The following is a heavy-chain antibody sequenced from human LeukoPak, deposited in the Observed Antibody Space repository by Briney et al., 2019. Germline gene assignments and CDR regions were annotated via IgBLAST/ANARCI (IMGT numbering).Heavy chain of an antibody. V-gene: IGHV3-9*03. CDR1: GFTFDDYA. D-gene: IGHD6-19*01. CDR2: ISWNSGSI. J-gene: IGHJ4*02. Sequence: GGSLRLSCAASGFTFDDYATHWVRQAPGEGREWVSGISWNSGSIGYADSVKGRFTISRDNAKNSLYLQMNSLRAEDMALYYCAKGYSSGWYYFDYWGQGTLVTVSS. CDR3: AKGYSSGWYYFDY.